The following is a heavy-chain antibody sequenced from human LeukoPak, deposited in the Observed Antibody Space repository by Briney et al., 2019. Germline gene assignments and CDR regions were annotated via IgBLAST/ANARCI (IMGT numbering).Heavy chain of an antibody. CDR3: AKSLDIVVVTANFDY. J-gene: IGHJ4*02. V-gene: IGHV3-9*01. CDR2: ISWNSGSI. D-gene: IGHD2-21*02. CDR1: GFTFDDYA. Sequence: GRSLRLSCAASGFTFDDYAMLWVRQAPGKGLEWVSGISWNSGSIGYADSVKGRFTISRDNAKNSLYLQMNSLRAEDTALYYCAKSLDIVVVTANFDYWGQGTLVTVSS.